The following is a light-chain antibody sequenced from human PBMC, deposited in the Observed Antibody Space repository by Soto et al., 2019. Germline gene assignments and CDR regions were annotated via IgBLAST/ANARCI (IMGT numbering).Light chain of an antibody. Sequence: QSALTQPPSASGSPGQSVTITCSGTSSDVGEENYVSWYQQHPGKVPKLILYEVSKRPSGVPDRFSGSRSGNTASLTVSGLQAEDEAEYSCSSFAGSPVVFGGGTKLTVL. J-gene: IGLJ2*01. CDR3: SSFAGSPVV. CDR1: SSDVGEENY. V-gene: IGLV2-8*01. CDR2: EVS.